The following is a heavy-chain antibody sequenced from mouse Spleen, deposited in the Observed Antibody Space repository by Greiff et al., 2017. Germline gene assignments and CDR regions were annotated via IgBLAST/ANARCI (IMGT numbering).Heavy chain of an antibody. D-gene: IGHD2-1*01. CDR1: GYTFTDYY. Sequence: EVQLQQSGPELVKPGASVKISCKASGYTFTDYYMNWVKQSHGKSLEWIGDINPNNGGTSYNQKFKGKATLTVDKSSSTAYMELRSLTSEDSAVYYCAREGWVYGNYSYAMDYWGQGTSVTVSS. CDR3: AREGWVYGNYSYAMDY. V-gene: IGHV1-26*01. CDR2: INPNNGGT. J-gene: IGHJ4*01.